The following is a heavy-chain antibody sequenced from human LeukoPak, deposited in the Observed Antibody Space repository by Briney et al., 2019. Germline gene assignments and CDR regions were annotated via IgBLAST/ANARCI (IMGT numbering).Heavy chain of an antibody. V-gene: IGHV3-23*01. D-gene: IGHD3-3*01. Sequence: GGSLRLSCAASGFTFSSYAMSWVRQAPGKGLESVSAISGSGGSTYYADSVKGRFTISRDNSKNTLYLQMNSLRAEDTAVYYCAKEFRITIFGVVTGYGMDVWGQGTTVTVSS. CDR1: GFTFSSYA. J-gene: IGHJ6*02. CDR2: ISGSGGST. CDR3: AKEFRITIFGVVTGYGMDV.